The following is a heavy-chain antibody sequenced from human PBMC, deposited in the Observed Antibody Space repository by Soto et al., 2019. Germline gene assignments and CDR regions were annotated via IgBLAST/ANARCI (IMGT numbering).Heavy chain of an antibody. D-gene: IGHD7-27*01. V-gene: IGHV3-30-3*01. CDR3: ARDRAWGIDY. Sequence: QVQLVESGGGVVQPGRSLRLSCAASGFTFSSYAMHWVRQAPGKGLEWVAVISYDGSNKYYADSVKGRVTISRDNSKNPLYLQMNSLRAEDTAVYYCARDRAWGIDYWGQGTLVTVSS. CDR2: ISYDGSNK. J-gene: IGHJ4*02. CDR1: GFTFSSYA.